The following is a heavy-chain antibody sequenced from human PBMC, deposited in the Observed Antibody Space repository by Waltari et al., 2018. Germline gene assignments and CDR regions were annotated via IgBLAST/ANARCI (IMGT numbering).Heavy chain of an antibody. CDR2: IYYSGST. V-gene: IGHV4-39*07. Sequence: QLQLQESGPGLVKPSETLSLTCTVSGGSISSSSYYWGWIRQPPGKGLEWIGSIYYSGSTYYNPSLKSRVTISVDTSKNQFSLKLSSVTAADTAVYYCASDKYRRDGYNYPYFDYWGQGTLVTVSS. CDR3: ASDKYRRDGYNYPYFDY. D-gene: IGHD5-12*01. CDR1: GGSISSSSYY. J-gene: IGHJ4*02.